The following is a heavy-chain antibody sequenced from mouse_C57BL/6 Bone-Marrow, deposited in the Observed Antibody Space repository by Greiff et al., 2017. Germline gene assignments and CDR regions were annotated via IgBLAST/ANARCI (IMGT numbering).Heavy chain of an antibody. CDR1: GYAFTNYL. D-gene: IGHD1-1*01. CDR2: INPGSGGT. Sequence: QVQLQQSGAELVRPGTSVKVSCKASGYAFTNYLIEWVKQRPGQGLEWIGVINPGSGGTNYNEKFKGKATLTADKSSSTAYMQLSSLTSEDSAVYVCARRGNGSSFDYWGQGTTLTVSS. V-gene: IGHV1-54*01. CDR3: ARRGNGSSFDY. J-gene: IGHJ2*01.